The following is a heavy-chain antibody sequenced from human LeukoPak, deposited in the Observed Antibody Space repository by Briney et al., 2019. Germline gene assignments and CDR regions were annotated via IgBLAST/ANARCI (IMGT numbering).Heavy chain of an antibody. D-gene: IGHD1-26*01. V-gene: IGHV1-69*13. CDR1: GGTLSSYA. J-gene: IGHJ4*02. Sequence: GASVTVSCKASGGTLSSYAISWVRQAPGQGLEWMGGIIPIFGTANYAQKFQGRVTITADESTSTAYMELSSLRSEDTAVYYCARLGEWEHFDYWGQGTLVTVSS. CDR3: ARLGEWEHFDY. CDR2: IIPIFGTA.